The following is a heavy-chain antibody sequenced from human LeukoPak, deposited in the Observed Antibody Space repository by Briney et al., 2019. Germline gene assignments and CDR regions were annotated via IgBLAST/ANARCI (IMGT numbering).Heavy chain of an antibody. CDR2: IYTSGST. CDR1: GGSISSGSYY. Sequence: PSQTLSLTCTVSGGSISSGSYYWSWIRQPAGKGLEWIGRIYTSGSTNYNPSLKSRVTISVDTSKNQFSLKLSSVTAADTAVYYCARDSLVVVAATLPFDYWGQGTLVTVSS. J-gene: IGHJ4*02. CDR3: ARDSLVVVAATLPFDY. V-gene: IGHV4-61*02. D-gene: IGHD2-15*01.